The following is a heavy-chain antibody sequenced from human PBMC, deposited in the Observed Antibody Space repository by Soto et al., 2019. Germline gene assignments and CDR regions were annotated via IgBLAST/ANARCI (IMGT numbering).Heavy chain of an antibody. CDR1: GFTSSSYA. V-gene: IGHV3-23*01. CDR2: ISGSGGST. CDR3: AKGATFDY. J-gene: IGHJ4*02. Sequence: GGSLRLSCAAYGFTSSSYAMSWVRQAPGKGLEWVSAISGSGGSTYYAESVKGRFTVSRDNSKNTLYLQMNSLRGEDTAVYYCAKGATFDYWGQGTLVTVSS.